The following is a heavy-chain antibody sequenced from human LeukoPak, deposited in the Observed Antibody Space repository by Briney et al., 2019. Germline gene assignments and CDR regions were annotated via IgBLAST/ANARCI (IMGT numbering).Heavy chain of an antibody. Sequence: SETLSLTCTVSGGSISTYYWSWIRQPPGKGLEWIGYIHDSGTTSYNPSLKSRVTTSVDMSENQLSLRLTSVSAADTAIYYCARGGREGYNSFAYWGQGTLVTVSS. CDR1: GGSISTYY. CDR2: IHDSGTT. CDR3: ARGGREGYNSFAY. D-gene: IGHD5-24*01. V-gene: IGHV4-59*01. J-gene: IGHJ4*02.